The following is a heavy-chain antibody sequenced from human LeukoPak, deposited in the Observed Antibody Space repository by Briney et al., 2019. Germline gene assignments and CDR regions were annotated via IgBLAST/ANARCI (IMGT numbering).Heavy chain of an antibody. J-gene: IGHJ4*02. CDR1: GYTFTGYY. D-gene: IGHD3-10*01. CDR2: INPNSGGT. V-gene: IGHV1-2*02. Sequence: GASVKVSCKASGYTFTGYYMHWVRQAPGQGLEWMGWINPNSGGTSYAQKFQGRVTMTRDTSISTAYMELSRLRSDDTAVYYCARDLRFGELLYPYWGQGTLVTVSS. CDR3: ARDLRFGELLYPY.